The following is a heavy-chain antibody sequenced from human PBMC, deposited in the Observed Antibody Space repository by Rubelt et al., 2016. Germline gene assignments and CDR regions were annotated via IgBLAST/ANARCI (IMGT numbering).Heavy chain of an antibody. CDR2: IYWDDDS. V-gene: IGHV2-5*02. Sequence: QITLKESGPTLVKPTQTLTLTCTFSGFSLSTSGVGVGWFRQPPGEALEWLALIYWDDDSKYSPSLTSRLAITKDTSKNQVVLTMTNMDPVDTATYYCERGRRRDGCSGGACYYFDVWGQGTLVAVSS. D-gene: IGHD2-15*01. CDR1: GFSLSTSGVG. J-gene: IGHJ4*02. CDR3: ERGRRRDGCSGGACYYFDV.